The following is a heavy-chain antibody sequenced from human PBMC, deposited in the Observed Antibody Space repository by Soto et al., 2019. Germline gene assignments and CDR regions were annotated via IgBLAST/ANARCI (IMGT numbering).Heavy chain of an antibody. D-gene: IGHD2-15*01. Sequence: EVRLVASGGGLVKPGGSLRLSCAASGFIFSANSMNWVRQVLGKGLQWLSSISSSGSFKSYGDSLKGRFTISRDNAKNSLFLQMNSLRDDDTGLYFCARDPPHGGTSSWDADSWGQGTLVTVSS. J-gene: IGHJ4*02. CDR3: ARDPPHGGTSSWDADS. CDR2: ISSSGSFK. V-gene: IGHV3-21*01. CDR1: GFIFSANS.